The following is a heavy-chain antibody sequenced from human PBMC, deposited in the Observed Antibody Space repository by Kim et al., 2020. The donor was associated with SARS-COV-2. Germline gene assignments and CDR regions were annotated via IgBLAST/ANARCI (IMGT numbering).Heavy chain of an antibody. CDR1: GFTFSSYA. CDR3: AREREGLYP. Sequence: GGSLRLSCAASGFTFSSYAMHWVRQAPGKGLEWVAVISYDGSNKYYADSVKGRFTISRDNSKNTLYLQMNSLRAEDTAVYYCAREREGLYPWGQGTLVTVSS. V-gene: IGHV3-30-3*01. J-gene: IGHJ5*02. CDR2: ISYDGSNK.